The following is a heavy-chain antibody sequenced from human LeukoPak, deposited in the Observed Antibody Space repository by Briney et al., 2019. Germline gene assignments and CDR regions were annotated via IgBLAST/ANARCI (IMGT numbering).Heavy chain of an antibody. Sequence: PSETLSLTCTVSGGSISSGSYYWSWIRQPPGKGLEWIGYIYYSGSTNYNPSLKSRVTISVDTSKNQFSLKLSSVTAADTAVYYCARVGGYDFWSGYWDYWGQGTLVTVSS. CDR2: IYYSGST. CDR3: ARVGGYDFWSGYWDY. J-gene: IGHJ4*02. V-gene: IGHV4-61*01. D-gene: IGHD3-3*01. CDR1: GGSISSGSYY.